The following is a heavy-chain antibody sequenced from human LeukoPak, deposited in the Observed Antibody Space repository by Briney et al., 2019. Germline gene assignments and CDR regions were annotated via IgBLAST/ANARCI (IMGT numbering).Heavy chain of an antibody. J-gene: IGHJ3*01. CDR2: ISGYTGDT. D-gene: IGHD2-15*01. V-gene: IGHV1-18*01. CDR3: ARAGYCGDGGCRGGSAFDV. CDR1: GDTFTTYA. Sequence: ASVKVSCKASGDTFTTYAIIWVRQAPGQGLECMGWISGYTGDTKYAQILQGRFTVTTDTSTSTAYMELRSPTYDDTAVYYCARAGYCGDGGCRGGSAFDVWGQGTMVTVSS.